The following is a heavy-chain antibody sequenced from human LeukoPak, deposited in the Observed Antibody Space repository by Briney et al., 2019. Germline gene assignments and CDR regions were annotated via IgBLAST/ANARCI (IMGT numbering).Heavy chain of an antibody. CDR2: ISSNGGST. J-gene: IGHJ5*02. CDR3: ARDHDFWSGRGPWFDP. Sequence: PGGSLRLSCAASGFTFSSYAMHWVRQAPGKGLKYVSAISSNGGSTYYANSVKGRFTISRDNSKNTLYLQMGSLRAEDMAVYYCARDHDFWSGRGPWFDPWGQGTLVTVSS. V-gene: IGHV3-64*01. CDR1: GFTFSSYA. D-gene: IGHD3-3*01.